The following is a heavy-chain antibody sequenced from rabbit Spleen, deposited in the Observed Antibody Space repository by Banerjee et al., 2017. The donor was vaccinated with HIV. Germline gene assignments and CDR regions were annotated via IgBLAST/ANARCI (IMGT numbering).Heavy chain of an antibody. J-gene: IGHJ4*01. CDR2: IYPDHGRT. V-gene: IGHV1S47*01. D-gene: IGHD1-1*01. Sequence: QEQLVESGGGLVTPGGTLTLTCKVSGIDFSDYGINWVRQAPGKGLEWIAFIYPDHGRTDYASWVNGRFTISLDNAHNTVFLQMTSLTAADTATYFCARHPSVSDFYFNLWGPGTLVTVS. CDR3: ARHPSVSDFYFNL. CDR1: GIDFSDYG.